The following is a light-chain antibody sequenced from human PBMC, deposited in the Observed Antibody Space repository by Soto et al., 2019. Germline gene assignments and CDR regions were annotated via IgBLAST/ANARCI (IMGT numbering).Light chain of an antibody. CDR1: QDINNY. Sequence: DVLMTQSPSSLSASVGDRVTITCQASQDINNYLNWYQQKPGKAPKLLIYDASNLETGVPLRFSGGGSGTEFTFTISCLQPEDIATYYCQQCDNLPYTFGQGTKLEMK. V-gene: IGKV1-33*01. CDR3: QQCDNLPYT. CDR2: DAS. J-gene: IGKJ2*01.